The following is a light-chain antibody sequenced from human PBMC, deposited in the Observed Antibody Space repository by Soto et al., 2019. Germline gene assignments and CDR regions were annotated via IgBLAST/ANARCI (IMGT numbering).Light chain of an antibody. CDR3: QQYYSTPGT. Sequence: DIVLTQSPDSLAVSLGERATINCKSSQSVLYSSNNKNYLAWYQQKPGQPPKLLIYWASTRESGVPDRFSGSGSGTDFTLTISSLQAEEVAVYCCQQYYSTPGTFGQGTKLEIK. V-gene: IGKV4-1*01. CDR1: QSVLYSSNNKNY. J-gene: IGKJ2*02. CDR2: WAS.